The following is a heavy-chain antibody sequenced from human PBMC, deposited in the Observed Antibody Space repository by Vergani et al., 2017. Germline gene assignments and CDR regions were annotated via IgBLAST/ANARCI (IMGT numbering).Heavy chain of an antibody. CDR1: GGTFSSYT. J-gene: IGHJ6*02. V-gene: IGHV1-69*02. CDR3: ASDGKYHSIPYYGMDV. Sequence: QVQLVQSGAEVKKPGSSVKVSCKASGGTFSSYTISWVRQAPGQGLEWMGRIIPILGIANYAQKFQGIVTITADKSTSTAYMELSSLRSEDTAVYYCASDGKYHSIPYYGMDVWGQGTMVTVSS. CDR2: IIPILGIA. D-gene: IGHD4-23*01.